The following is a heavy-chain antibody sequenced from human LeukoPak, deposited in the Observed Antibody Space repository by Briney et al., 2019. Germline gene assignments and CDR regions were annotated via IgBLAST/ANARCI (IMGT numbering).Heavy chain of an antibody. CDR2: ISSSSSTI. CDR1: GFTFSSYS. D-gene: IGHD2-21*02. V-gene: IGHV3-48*01. CDR3: ARDAAYCGGDCYSEYFQH. Sequence: PGGSLRLSCAASGFTFSSYSMNWVRQAPGKGLEWVSYISSSSSTIYYADSVKGRFTISRDNAKNSLYLQMNSLRAEDTAVYCCARDAAYCGGDCYSEYFQHWGQGTLVTVSS. J-gene: IGHJ1*01.